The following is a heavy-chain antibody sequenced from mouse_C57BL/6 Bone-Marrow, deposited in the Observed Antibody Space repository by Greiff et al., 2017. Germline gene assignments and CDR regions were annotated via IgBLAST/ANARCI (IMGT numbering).Heavy chain of an antibody. CDR1: GYTFTSYG. Sequence: VQLQESGAELARPGASVKLSCKASGYTFTSYGISWVKQRTGQGLEWIGEIYPRSGNTYYNEKFKGKATLTVDKSSSTAYMELRSLTSEDSAVYVCARRRKLWYFDVWGTGTTVTVSS. J-gene: IGHJ1*03. V-gene: IGHV1-81*01. CDR3: ARRRKLWYFDV. CDR2: IYPRSGNT.